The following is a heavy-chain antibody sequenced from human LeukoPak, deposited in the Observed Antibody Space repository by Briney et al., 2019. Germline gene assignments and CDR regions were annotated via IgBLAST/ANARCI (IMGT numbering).Heavy chain of an antibody. V-gene: IGHV3-33*01. CDR2: IWYDGSNK. J-gene: IGHJ6*02. CDR1: GFTFSSYG. D-gene: IGHD1-20*01. CDR3: ATYDNWVAGDV. Sequence: PGRSLRLSCAASGFTFSSYGMHWVRQAPGKGLEWVAVIWYDGSNKYYADSVKGRFTISRDNSRNTLYLQMNSLRVEDTAVYYCATYDNWVAGDVWGQGTTVSVSS.